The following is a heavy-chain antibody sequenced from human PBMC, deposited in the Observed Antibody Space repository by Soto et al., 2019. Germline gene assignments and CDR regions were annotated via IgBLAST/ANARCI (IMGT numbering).Heavy chain of an antibody. D-gene: IGHD6-19*01. Sequence: PGGSWRLSCAASGFTFSYYSMSWVRQTPATVLEWVSGVSGGGATTYYADSVKGRFTISRDNSKNTLYLQINSLRAEDTAVYYCAKQAGYSSDHFDYWGQGTLVTVSS. V-gene: IGHV3-23*01. CDR2: VSGGGATT. J-gene: IGHJ4*02. CDR1: GFTFSYYS. CDR3: AKQAGYSSDHFDY.